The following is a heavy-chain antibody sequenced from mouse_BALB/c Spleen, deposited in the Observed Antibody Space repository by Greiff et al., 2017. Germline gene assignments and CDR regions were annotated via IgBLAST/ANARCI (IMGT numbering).Heavy chain of an antibody. J-gene: IGHJ1*01. D-gene: IGHD1-1*01. CDR2: INPGSGGT. V-gene: IGHV1-54*01. CDR3: ARYLLLLRTGFDV. Sequence: VQLQQSGAELVRPGTSVKVSCKASGYAFTNYLIEWVKQRPGQGLEWIGVINPGSGGTNYNEKFKGKATLTADKSSSTAYMQLSSLTSDDSAVYFCARYLLLLRTGFDVWGAGTTVTVSS. CDR1: GYAFTNYL.